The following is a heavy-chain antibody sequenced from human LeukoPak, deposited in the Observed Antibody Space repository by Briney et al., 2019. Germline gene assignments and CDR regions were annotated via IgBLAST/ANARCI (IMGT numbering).Heavy chain of an antibody. J-gene: IGHJ5*02. V-gene: IGHV4-38-2*01. Sequence: SETLSLTCCVSGYSFTSGHYWGWIRQPPGKGLEWIANIYHTGSAHSNPSLKSRVTISVDTSKNQFSLKLSSVTGAVTAVYYCARYCTSVTYILRGFDHWGQGALVTVSS. CDR3: ARYCTSVTYILRGFDH. D-gene: IGHD2-8*02. CDR1: GYSFTSGHY. CDR2: IYHTGSA.